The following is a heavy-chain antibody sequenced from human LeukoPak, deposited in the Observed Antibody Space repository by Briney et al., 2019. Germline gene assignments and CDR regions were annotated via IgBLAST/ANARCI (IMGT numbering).Heavy chain of an antibody. CDR2: ISYDGSNK. Sequence: PGRSLRLSCAASGFTFSSYGMHWVRPAPGKGLEWVADISYDGSNKYYADSVKGRFTISRDNSKNTLYLQMNSLRAEDKAVYYCAKALPEANGRYLFDYRVQGTLVTVSS. CDR1: GFTFSSYG. V-gene: IGHV3-30*18. J-gene: IGHJ4*02. CDR3: AKALPEANGRYLFDY. D-gene: IGHD1-26*01.